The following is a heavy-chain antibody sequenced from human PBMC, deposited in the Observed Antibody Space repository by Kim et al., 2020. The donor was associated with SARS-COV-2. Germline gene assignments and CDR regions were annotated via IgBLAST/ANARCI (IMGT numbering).Heavy chain of an antibody. Sequence: GGSLRLSCAASGFTFSSYGMHWVRQAPGKGLEWVAVIWYDGSNKYYADSVKGRFTISRDNSKNTLYLQMNSLRAEDTAVYYCAREGRYCSSTSCLDYYYYGMDVWGQGTTATVSS. J-gene: IGHJ6*02. CDR1: GFTFSSYG. CDR2: IWYDGSNK. CDR3: AREGRYCSSTSCLDYYYYGMDV. D-gene: IGHD2-2*01. V-gene: IGHV3-33*01.